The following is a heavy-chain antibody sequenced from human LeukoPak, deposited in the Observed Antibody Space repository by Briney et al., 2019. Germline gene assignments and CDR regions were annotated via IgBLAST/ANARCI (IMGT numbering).Heavy chain of an antibody. V-gene: IGHV3-74*01. D-gene: IGHD3-3*01. CDR2: ISLDGGTT. Sequence: GGSLRLSCVGYGFTFNSYWMHWVRQSPGEGLVLVSRISLDGGTTSYADSVKGRFTISRDKAENTLYLDMNSLRVEDTAVYYCARARAKLWRAYSSPDFWGQGTLVAVSS. J-gene: IGHJ4*02. CDR3: ARARAKLWRAYSSPDF. CDR1: GFTFNSYW.